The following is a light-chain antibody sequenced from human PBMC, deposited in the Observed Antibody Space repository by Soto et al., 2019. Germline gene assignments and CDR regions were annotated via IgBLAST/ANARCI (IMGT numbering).Light chain of an antibody. CDR3: QQLNSYPLFT. Sequence: DIQLTQSPSFLSASVGDRVTITCRASQGISSYLAWYQQKPGKAPKLLIYAASTLQSGVPSRFSGSGSGTEFTITLGSLQPEDFATYYCQQLNSYPLFTFGPGTKVDI. V-gene: IGKV1-9*01. J-gene: IGKJ3*01. CDR2: AAS. CDR1: QGISSY.